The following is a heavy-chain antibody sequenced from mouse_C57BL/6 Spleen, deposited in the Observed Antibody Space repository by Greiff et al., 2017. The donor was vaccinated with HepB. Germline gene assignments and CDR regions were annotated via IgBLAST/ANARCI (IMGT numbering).Heavy chain of an antibody. V-gene: IGHV5-17*01. CDR2: ISSGSSTI. CDR3: ARRWDEGEIFDY. D-gene: IGHD4-1*01. J-gene: IGHJ2*01. CDR1: GFTFSDYG. Sequence: EVHLVESGGGLVKPGGSLKLSCAASGFTFSDYGMHWVRQAPEKGLEWVAYISSGSSTIYYADTVKGRFTISRDNAKNTRFLQMTSLRSEDTAMYYCARRWDEGEIFDYWGQGTTLTVSS.